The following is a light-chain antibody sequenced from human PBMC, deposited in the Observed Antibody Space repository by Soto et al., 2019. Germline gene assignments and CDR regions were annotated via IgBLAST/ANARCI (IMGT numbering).Light chain of an antibody. CDR1: QYISTW. CDR2: KAS. Sequence: DIQMTQSPSTLSASVGDRVTLTCRASQYISTWLAWYQQKPGKAPKLLIYKASDLQSGVPSRFSGSGSGTEFNLTISSLQPDDFATYYCQQYDSYPWTFGRGTEVE. V-gene: IGKV1-5*03. J-gene: IGKJ1*01. CDR3: QQYDSYPWT.